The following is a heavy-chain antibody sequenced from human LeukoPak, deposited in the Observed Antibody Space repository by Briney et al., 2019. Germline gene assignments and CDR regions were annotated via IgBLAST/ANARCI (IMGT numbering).Heavy chain of an antibody. CDR1: GGSISSGSYY. D-gene: IGHD2-2*01. Sequence: SQTLSLTCTVSGGSISSGSYYWSWIRQPAGKGLEWIGRIYTSGSTNYNPSLKSRVTISVDTSKNQSSLKLSSVTAADTAVYYCARESLGGYCSSTSCYNWFDPWGQGTLVTVSS. V-gene: IGHV4-61*02. CDR2: IYTSGST. CDR3: ARESLGGYCSSTSCYNWFDP. J-gene: IGHJ5*02.